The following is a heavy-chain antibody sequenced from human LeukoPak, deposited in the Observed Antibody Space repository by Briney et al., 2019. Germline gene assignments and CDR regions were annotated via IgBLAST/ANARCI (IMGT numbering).Heavy chain of an antibody. Sequence: PSETLSLTCTVSGGSISSSNYYWGWIRPPPGKGLEWIGSIYYSGITYYNPSLKSRVTISVDTSNNQFSLKLSSVTAAHTAMYYCARLLIYCSSTSCHFDYWGQGTLVTVSS. CDR1: GGSISSSNYY. CDR3: ARLLIYCSSTSCHFDY. D-gene: IGHD2-2*01. CDR2: IYYSGIT. J-gene: IGHJ4*02. V-gene: IGHV4-39*01.